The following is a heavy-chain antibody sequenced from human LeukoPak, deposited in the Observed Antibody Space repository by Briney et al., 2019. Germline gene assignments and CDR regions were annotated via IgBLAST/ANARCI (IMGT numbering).Heavy chain of an antibody. D-gene: IGHD1/OR15-1a*01. CDR1: GFTFSGSA. Sequence: GGSLRLSCAASGFTFSGSAMHWVRQVSGKGLEWVGHIRSKANNYATSYAASVKGRFTISRDDSKNTAYLQMNSLKTEDTALYYCTRPQYGTSPEHDYWGQGTLVTVSS. CDR2: IRSKANNYAT. V-gene: IGHV3-73*01. J-gene: IGHJ4*02. CDR3: TRPQYGTSPEHDY.